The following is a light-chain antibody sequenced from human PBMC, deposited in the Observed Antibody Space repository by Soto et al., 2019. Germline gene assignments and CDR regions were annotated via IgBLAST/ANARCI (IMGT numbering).Light chain of an antibody. CDR2: GAS. J-gene: IGKJ5*01. CDR1: QSVSSNY. CDR3: QQYHWAPDT. Sequence: EIVLTQSPGTLSLSPGERATLSCRASQSVSSNYLAWYQQKPGQAPRLFIYGASSRETGIPERLSGSGAGTEFTLTVSRLEPEDFEVDYCQQYHWAPDTFGQGTRLEIK. V-gene: IGKV3-20*01.